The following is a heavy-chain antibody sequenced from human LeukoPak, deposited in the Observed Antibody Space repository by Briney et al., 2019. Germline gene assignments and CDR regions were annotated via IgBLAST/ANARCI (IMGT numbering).Heavy chain of an antibody. Sequence: GGSLRLSCAASGFTFSSYSMNWVRQAPGKGLEWVSSISGGSSYIYYADSVKGRFTISRDNAKNSLFLQMNSLRAEDTAVYYCSRVDENGYNFAWGQGTLVTVSS. D-gene: IGHD5-24*01. CDR2: ISGGSSYI. CDR3: SRVDENGYNFA. CDR1: GFTFSSYS. J-gene: IGHJ5*02. V-gene: IGHV3-21*01.